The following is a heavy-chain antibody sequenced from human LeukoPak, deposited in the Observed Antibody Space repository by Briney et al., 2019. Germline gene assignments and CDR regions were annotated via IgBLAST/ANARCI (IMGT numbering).Heavy chain of an antibody. J-gene: IGHJ4*02. D-gene: IGHD6-19*01. CDR2: IYYSGST. CDR3: GRGGRTVAGTFDN. Sequence: PSETLSLTCTVSGGYISSYYWSWSRQPPGKGLEWIGYIYYSGSTNYNPSLQSRVTISVDTSKNQFSLKLSSVTAADTAVYYCGRGGRTVAGTFDNWGQGTLVTVSS. CDR1: GGYISSYY. V-gene: IGHV4-59*01.